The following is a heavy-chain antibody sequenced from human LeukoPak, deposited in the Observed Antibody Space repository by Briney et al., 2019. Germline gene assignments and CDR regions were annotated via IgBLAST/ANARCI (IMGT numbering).Heavy chain of an antibody. CDR2: ISGNGDIT. V-gene: IGHV3-23*01. D-gene: IGHD3-22*01. Sequence: GGSLRLSCAASGFTFSHYAMSWVRQAPGRGLEWVSAISGNGDITYYTDSVKGRFTISRDNSKNTLYLQMNSLRTEDTAVYYCAKEIYSDSSAYVDYWGQGTLVTVSS. CDR1: GFTFSHYA. J-gene: IGHJ4*02. CDR3: AKEIYSDSSAYVDY.